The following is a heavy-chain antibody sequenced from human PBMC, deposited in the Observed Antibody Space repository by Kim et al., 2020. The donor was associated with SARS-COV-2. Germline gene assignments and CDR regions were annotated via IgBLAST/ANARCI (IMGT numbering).Heavy chain of an antibody. CDR3: ARTLDGGQRFYYYYGM. V-gene: IGHV3-21*06. Sequence: GGSLRLSCEASGFVFNYYIMSWVRQAPGKGLEWVASISSSSSYVYYSDSVKGRFTISRDNAKNSLYLDMHSLRVEDMAMYYCARTLDGGQRFYYYYGM. J-gene: IGHJ6*01. CDR2: ISSSSSYV. CDR1: GFVFNYYI. D-gene: IGHD2-15*01.